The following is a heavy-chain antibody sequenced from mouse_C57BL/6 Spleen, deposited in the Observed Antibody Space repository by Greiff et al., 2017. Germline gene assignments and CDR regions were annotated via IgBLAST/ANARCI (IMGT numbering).Heavy chain of an antibody. J-gene: IGHJ4*01. CDR2: ISGGGGNT. Sequence: EVKVVESGGGLVKPGGSLKLSCAASGFTFSSYTMSWVRQTPEKRLEWVATISGGGGNTYYPDSVKGRFTISRDNAKNTLYLQMSSLRSEDTALYYCARHDGGAMDYWGQGTSVTVSS. CDR1: GFTFSSYT. V-gene: IGHV5-9*01. CDR3: ARHDGGAMDY.